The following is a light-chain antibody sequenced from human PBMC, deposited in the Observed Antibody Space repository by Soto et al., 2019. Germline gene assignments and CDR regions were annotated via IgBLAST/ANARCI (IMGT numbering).Light chain of an antibody. CDR3: CSYARSSTSL. J-gene: IGLJ2*01. Sequence: QSALTQPASVSGSPGQSIIISCTGTSSDVGSYNLVSWYQQLPGKAPKLMIYEGSKRPSGVSNRFSGSKSGNTASLTISGLQAEDEADYYCCSYARSSTSLFGGGTKLTVL. CDR1: SSDVGSYNL. CDR2: EGS. V-gene: IGLV2-23*01.